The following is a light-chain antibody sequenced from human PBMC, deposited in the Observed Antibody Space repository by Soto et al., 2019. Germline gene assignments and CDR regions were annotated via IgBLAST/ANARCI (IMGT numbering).Light chain of an antibody. CDR1: SSNIGSNA. Sequence: QSVLTQPPSASGTPGQRVSISCSGSSSNIGSNAVNWYQHLPGTTPKLLIYSNDQRPSGVPDRFSGSKSGTSASLAISGLQSEDEADYFCATWDDSLTGLQFGGGTKVTVL. CDR3: ATWDDSLTGLQ. V-gene: IGLV1-44*01. CDR2: SND. J-gene: IGLJ2*01.